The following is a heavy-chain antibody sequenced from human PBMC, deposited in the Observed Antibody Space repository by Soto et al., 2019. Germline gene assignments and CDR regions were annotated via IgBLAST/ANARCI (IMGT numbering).Heavy chain of an antibody. D-gene: IGHD5-12*01. CDR2: INTKFGAT. CDR3: ARGASSGFEYWYFDL. CDR1: GGSFSKKA. V-gene: IGHV1-69*01. Sequence: QVQLVQSGAELKKPGSSVKVSCEASGGSFSKKAISWVRQAPGQGLEWMGGINTKFGATNYAPKFQGRITITADESTNTVNMALSSLTSEYTAGYYCARGASSGFEYWYFDLWGRGTVVSVSS. J-gene: IGHJ2*01.